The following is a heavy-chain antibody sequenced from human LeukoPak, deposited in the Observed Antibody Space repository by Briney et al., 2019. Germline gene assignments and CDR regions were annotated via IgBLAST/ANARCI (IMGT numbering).Heavy chain of an antibody. J-gene: IGHJ4*02. D-gene: IGHD3-22*01. V-gene: IGHV1-18*01. CDR3: ARDLYYYDRGDY. CDR2: ISAYNGNT. Sequence: ASVKVSCKASGYTFTSYGISWVRQAPGQGLEWMGWISAYNGNTNYAQKLQGRVTMTTDTSTSTAYMELRSLRSEDTAVYYCARDLYYYDRGDYWGQGTLVTVSS. CDR1: GYTFTSYG.